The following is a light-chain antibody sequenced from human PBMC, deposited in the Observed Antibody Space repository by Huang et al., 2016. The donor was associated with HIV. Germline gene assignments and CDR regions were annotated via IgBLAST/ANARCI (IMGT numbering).Light chain of an antibody. V-gene: IGKV2-30*01. CDR3: MQGTHWPLT. CDR2: KVS. CDR1: LSLVNSDGNTY. Sequence: EVVMTQSPLSLPVTLGQPASISCRSSLSLVNSDGNTYLNWFQQRPGQSPRRQIYKVSNRDSGVPDRFSGSGSGTDFTLKISRVEAEDVGVYYCMQGTHWPLTFGQGTRLETK. J-gene: IGKJ5*01.